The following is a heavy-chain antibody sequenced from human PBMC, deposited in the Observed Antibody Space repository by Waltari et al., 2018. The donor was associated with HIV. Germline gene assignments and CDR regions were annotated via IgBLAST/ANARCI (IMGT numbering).Heavy chain of an antibody. CDR3: ARARVTMRDAFDI. CDR2: IWYDGSNK. D-gene: IGHD3-22*01. V-gene: IGHV3-33*01. Sequence: QVQLVESGGGVVQPGRSLRLSCAASGFPFSSYGMHWVRQAPGKGLGWVAVIWYDGSNKYYADAVKGRFTISRDNSKNTLYLQMNSLRAEDTAVYYCARARVTMRDAFDIWGQGTMVTVSS. CDR1: GFPFSSYG. J-gene: IGHJ3*02.